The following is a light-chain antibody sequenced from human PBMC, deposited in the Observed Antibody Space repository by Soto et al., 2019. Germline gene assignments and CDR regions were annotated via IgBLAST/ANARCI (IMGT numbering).Light chain of an antibody. J-gene: IGKJ1*01. CDR3: QQSYRTPRT. Sequence: DIQMTQSPSSLSASVGDRVIITCRASQSISSYVNWYQQKPGKAPKLLIYAASTLQSGVPSRFSGSGSGTDFTLTISSLQPEDFASYYCQQSYRTPRTFGQGTRVEIK. V-gene: IGKV1-39*01. CDR2: AAS. CDR1: QSISSY.